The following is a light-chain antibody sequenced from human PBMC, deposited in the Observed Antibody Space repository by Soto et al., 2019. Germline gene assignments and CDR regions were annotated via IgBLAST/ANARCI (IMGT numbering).Light chain of an antibody. CDR3: QQYNNWPRT. CDR1: QSVSSRY. J-gene: IGKJ1*01. V-gene: IGKV3-15*01. Sequence: EIVLTQSPGTLSLSPGQRAPIFXMASQSVSSRYSAWYQQKPGQAPRLLIHGASTRATGIPARFSGSGSGTEFTFTINSLQSEDFAVYYCQQYNNWPRTFGQGTKVDIK. CDR2: GAS.